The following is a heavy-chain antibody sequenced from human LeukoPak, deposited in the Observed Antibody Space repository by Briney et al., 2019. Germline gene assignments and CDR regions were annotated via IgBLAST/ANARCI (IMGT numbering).Heavy chain of an antibody. J-gene: IGHJ5*02. V-gene: IGHV3-74*03. CDR2: INPDGSTT. D-gene: IGHD3-10*01. CDR3: ARGVYGSATWFDP. Sequence: PGGSLRLSCAASGFTLSSYWMHWVRQAPGKGLECFSRINPDGSTTKYADSVNGRFTISRDNAKNTLYLQMNSLRAEDTAVYYCARGVYGSATWFDPWGQGTQVTVSS. CDR1: GFTLSSYW.